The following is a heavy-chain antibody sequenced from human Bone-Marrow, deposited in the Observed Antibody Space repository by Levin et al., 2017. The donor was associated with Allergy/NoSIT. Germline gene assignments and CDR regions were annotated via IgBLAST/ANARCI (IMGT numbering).Heavy chain of an antibody. CDR2: INIGNGNT. CDR1: GDTFTSQT. Sequence: ASVKVSCKASGDTFTSQTIHWVRQAPGQSLEWMGWINIGNGNTKSSQRFQDRVTLTRDTSATTAYMELSSLTSEDTSVYYCTRAIGTGSFDYWGQGTLVTVSS. V-gene: IGHV1-3*04. J-gene: IGHJ4*02. D-gene: IGHD3-10*01. CDR3: TRAIGTGSFDY.